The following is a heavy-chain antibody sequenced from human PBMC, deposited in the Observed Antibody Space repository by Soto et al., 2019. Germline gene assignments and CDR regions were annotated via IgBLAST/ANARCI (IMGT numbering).Heavy chain of an antibody. CDR2: INPKSGGT. CDR3: ARGDSTDCSNGVCSFFYNHDMDV. J-gene: IGHJ6*02. V-gene: IGHV1-2*04. CDR1: GYSFTDYH. D-gene: IGHD2-8*01. Sequence: ASVKVSCKASGYSFTDYHIHWVRQAPGQGLEWLGRINPKSGGTSTAQKFQGWVTMTTDTSISTASMELTRLTSDDTAIYSCARGDSTDCSNGVCSFFYNHDMDVWGQGTTVTV.